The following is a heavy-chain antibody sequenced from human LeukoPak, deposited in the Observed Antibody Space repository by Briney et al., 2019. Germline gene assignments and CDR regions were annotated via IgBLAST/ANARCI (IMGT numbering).Heavy chain of an antibody. J-gene: IGHJ5*02. CDR2: IYYSGST. Sequence: SETLSLTCTVSGGSISSYYWSWIRLPPGKGLEWIGYIYYSGSTNYNPSLKSRVTISVDTSKNQFSLKLSSVTAADTAVYYCARVEQLGGWFDPWGQGTLVTVSS. D-gene: IGHD6-13*01. CDR1: GGSISSYY. V-gene: IGHV4-59*08. CDR3: ARVEQLGGWFDP.